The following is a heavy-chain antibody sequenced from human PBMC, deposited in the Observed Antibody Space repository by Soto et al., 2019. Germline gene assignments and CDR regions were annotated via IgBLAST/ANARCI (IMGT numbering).Heavy chain of an antibody. CDR3: ARAGSENEY. CDR2: IKEDGTEK. CDR1: GFTFTTYW. Sequence: EVQLVEFGGGLVQPGGSLRLSCAVSGFTFTTYWMTWVRQAPGKGLEWVANIKEDGTEKNYLDSVGGRFSISRDNAKNSLFLQMNSLRAEDSAIYYCARAGSENEYWGQGTLVTVSS. D-gene: IGHD3-10*01. V-gene: IGHV3-7*05. J-gene: IGHJ4*02.